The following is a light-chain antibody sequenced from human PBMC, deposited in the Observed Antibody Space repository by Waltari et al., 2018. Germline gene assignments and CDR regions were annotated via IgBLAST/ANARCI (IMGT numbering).Light chain of an antibody. Sequence: QSVLTQPPSASGTPGQKVTISCNGSSSNIGSNYVYWYQQLPGTAPKLLIFKNNQRPPGVPDRSSDSKSGTSASLAINGLRSEDEADYYCAAWDDSLSGLVLGGGTKVTVL. CDR2: KNN. J-gene: IGLJ3*02. V-gene: IGLV1-47*01. CDR1: SSNIGSNY. CDR3: AAWDDSLSGLV.